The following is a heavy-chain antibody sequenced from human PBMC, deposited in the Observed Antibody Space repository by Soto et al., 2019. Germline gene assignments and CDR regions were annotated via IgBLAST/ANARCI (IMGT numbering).Heavy chain of an antibody. CDR2: ISGSGGST. Sequence: EVQLLESGGGLVQPGGSLRLSCAASGFTFSSYAMSWVRQAPGKGLEWVSAISGSGGSTYYADSVKGRFTISRDNSKNTLYLQMNSLRAEDTAVYYCAKVGVSGYDFWSGYLSDGDYWGQGTLVTVSS. D-gene: IGHD3-3*01. CDR3: AKVGVSGYDFWSGYLSDGDY. J-gene: IGHJ4*02. CDR1: GFTFSSYA. V-gene: IGHV3-23*01.